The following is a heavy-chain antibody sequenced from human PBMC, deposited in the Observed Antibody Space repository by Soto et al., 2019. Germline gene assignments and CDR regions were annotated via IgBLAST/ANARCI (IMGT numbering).Heavy chain of an antibody. Sequence: QVQLVESGGGVVQPGRSLRLSCAASGFTFSSYGMHWVRQAPGKGLEWVAVIWYDGSNKYYADSVKGRFTISRDNSKNTLYLQMNSLRAEDTAVYYCARDESEMATVGMDVWGQGTTVTVS. CDR3: ARDESEMATVGMDV. V-gene: IGHV3-33*01. CDR1: GFTFSSYG. D-gene: IGHD5-12*01. J-gene: IGHJ6*02. CDR2: IWYDGSNK.